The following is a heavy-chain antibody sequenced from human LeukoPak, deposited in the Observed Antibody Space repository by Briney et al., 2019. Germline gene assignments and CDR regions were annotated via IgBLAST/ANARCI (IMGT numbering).Heavy chain of an antibody. CDR1: GGSISSSSYY. D-gene: IGHD6-13*01. CDR2: INHSGST. J-gene: IGHJ4*02. Sequence: SETLSLTCTVSGGSISSSSYYWGWIRQPPGKGLELIGEINHSGSTNYNPSLKSRVTISVDTSKNQFSLKLSSVTAADTAVYYCARGRGGQQLTTWDYWGQGTLVTVSS. V-gene: IGHV4-39*07. CDR3: ARGRGGQQLTTWDY.